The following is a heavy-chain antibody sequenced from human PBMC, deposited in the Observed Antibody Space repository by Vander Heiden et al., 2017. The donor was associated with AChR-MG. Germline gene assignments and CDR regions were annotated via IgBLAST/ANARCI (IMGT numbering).Heavy chain of an antibody. J-gene: IGHJ5*02. CDR2: INHSGST. D-gene: IGHD6-13*01. V-gene: IGHV4-34*01. Sequence: QVQLQQWGAGLLKPSETLSITCAVYGGSFSGYYWSWIRQPPGKGLGWIGEINHSGSTNYNPSLKSRVTISVDTSKNQFSLKLSSVTAADTAVYYCARGSTYISSWYRRFDPWGQGTLVTVSS. CDR1: GGSFSGYY. CDR3: ARGSTYISSWYRRFDP.